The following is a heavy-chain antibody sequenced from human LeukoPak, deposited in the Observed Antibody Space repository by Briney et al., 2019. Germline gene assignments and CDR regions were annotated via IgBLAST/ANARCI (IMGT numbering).Heavy chain of an antibody. J-gene: IGHJ4*02. Sequence: SETLSLTCTVSGGSMSSSTYYWGWIRQPPGKGLEWVGSIYHSRSTYYNPSLKSRVTISVDTSKNQFSLKLSSVTAADTAVYYRARHLGIQLWFLDYWGQGTLVTVSS. V-gene: IGHV4-39*01. D-gene: IGHD5-18*01. CDR1: GGSMSSSTYY. CDR3: ARHLGIQLWFLDY. CDR2: IYHSRST.